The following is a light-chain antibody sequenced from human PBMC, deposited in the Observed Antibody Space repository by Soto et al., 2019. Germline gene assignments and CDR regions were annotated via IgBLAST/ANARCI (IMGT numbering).Light chain of an antibody. V-gene: IGKV1-5*01. CDR1: QSIGNR. Sequence: DIQMTQSPSTLSASVGDRVTFTCRASQSIGNRLAWYQQKPGKAPKFLIYDASSLQSGVPLRFSGSGSGTEFTLTISSLQPDDFATYYCQQYNTYSPWAFGHGTKVEIK. CDR2: DAS. J-gene: IGKJ1*01. CDR3: QQYNTYSPWA.